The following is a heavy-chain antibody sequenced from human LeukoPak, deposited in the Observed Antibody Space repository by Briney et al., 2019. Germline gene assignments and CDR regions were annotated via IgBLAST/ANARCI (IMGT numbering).Heavy chain of an antibody. CDR1: GYTFTGYY. V-gene: IGHV1-2*02. CDR2: INPNSGGT. Sequence: ASVKVSCKASGYTFTGYYMHWVRQAPGQGLEWMGWINPNSGGTNYAQKFQGRVTMTRDTSISTAYMELSSLRSEDTAVYYCARDPDIVVVPAADYGMDVWGKGTTVTVSS. CDR3: ARDPDIVVVPAADYGMDV. J-gene: IGHJ6*04. D-gene: IGHD2-2*01.